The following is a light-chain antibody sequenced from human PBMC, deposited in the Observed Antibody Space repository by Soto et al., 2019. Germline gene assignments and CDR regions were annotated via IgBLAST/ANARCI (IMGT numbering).Light chain of an antibody. J-gene: IGLJ1*01. V-gene: IGLV2-14*01. CDR3: SSFSSSSTRYL. CDR2: GVS. Sequence: QSVLTQPASVSGSPGQSITISCTGTSSDVGAYNYVSWYQQHPGEAPKLMIFGVSNRPSGVSNRFSGSKSGNTASLTISGLQAADEADYYCSSFSSSSTRYLLGTGTKVTVL. CDR1: SSDVGAYNY.